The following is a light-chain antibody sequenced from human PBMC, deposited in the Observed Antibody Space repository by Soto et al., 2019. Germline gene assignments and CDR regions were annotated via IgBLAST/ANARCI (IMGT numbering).Light chain of an antibody. CDR3: QHRHN. J-gene: IGKJ3*01. CDR2: DAS. Sequence: EIVLTQSPATLSLSPGERVTLSCRASQSVGRDFAWYQQKPGQIPRLLIYDASNRATGIPARFSGSGSGTDFTLIISSLEPEDFAVYYCQHRHNFGPGTKVEIK. CDR1: QSVGRD. V-gene: IGKV3-11*01.